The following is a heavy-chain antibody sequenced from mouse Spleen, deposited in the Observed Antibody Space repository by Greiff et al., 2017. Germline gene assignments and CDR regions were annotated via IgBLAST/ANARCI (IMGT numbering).Heavy chain of an antibody. Sequence: QVQLQQSGAELVRPGASVTLSCKASGYTFTDYEMHWVKQTPVHGLEWIGAIDPETGGTAYNQKFKGKAILTADKSSSTAYMELRSLTSEDSAVYYCTRKGYRYDGTSSWFAYWGQGTLVTVSA. CDR2: IDPETGGT. D-gene: IGHD2-14*01. J-gene: IGHJ3*01. CDR1: GYTFTDYE. CDR3: TRKGYRYDGTSSWFAY. V-gene: IGHV1-15*01.